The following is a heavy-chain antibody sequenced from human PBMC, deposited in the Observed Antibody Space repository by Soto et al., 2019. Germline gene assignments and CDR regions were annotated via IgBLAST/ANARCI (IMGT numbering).Heavy chain of an antibody. CDR1: GYTFFNYG. J-gene: IGHJ3*01. CDR2: ISAYNGNR. Sequence: GASVKVSCKASGYTFFNYGVSWVRQAPGQGLEWMGWISAYNGNRNYAQKLQGRVTMTTDTSTSTAYMELSSLRSDDTALYYCARGMFTGPYCSSSSCLNAFDFWGQGTMVTVSS. V-gene: IGHV1-18*01. CDR3: ARGMFTGPYCSSSSCLNAFDF. D-gene: IGHD2-2*01.